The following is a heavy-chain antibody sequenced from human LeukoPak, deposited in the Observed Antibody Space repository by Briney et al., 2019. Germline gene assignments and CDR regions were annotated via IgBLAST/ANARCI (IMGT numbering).Heavy chain of an antibody. CDR1: GYTFTRYD. J-gene: IGHJ4*02. V-gene: IGHV1-8*03. CDR3: ARVDSRPDY. D-gene: IGHD3-22*01. Sequence: ASVKVSCKASGYTFTRYDINWVRQSPGQGLEWMGWMSPKSGYTGHAQRFQGRVTITRDTSISTVYMELSSLRSEDTAVYFCARVDSRPDYWGQGTLVTVSS. CDR2: MSPKSGYT.